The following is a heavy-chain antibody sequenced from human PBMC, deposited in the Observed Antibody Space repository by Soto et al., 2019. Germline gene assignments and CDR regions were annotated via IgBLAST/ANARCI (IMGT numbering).Heavy chain of an antibody. CDR2: IYYSGST. Sequence: SETLSLTCTVSGGSISSSSYYWGWIRQPPGKGLEWIGSIYYSGSTNYNPSLKSRVTISVDTSKNQFSLKLSSVTAADTAVYYCARGMPSGYPIYYYYYYMDVWGKGTTVTVSS. V-gene: IGHV4-39*07. D-gene: IGHD5-12*01. CDR3: ARGMPSGYPIYYYYYYMDV. CDR1: GGSISSSSYY. J-gene: IGHJ6*03.